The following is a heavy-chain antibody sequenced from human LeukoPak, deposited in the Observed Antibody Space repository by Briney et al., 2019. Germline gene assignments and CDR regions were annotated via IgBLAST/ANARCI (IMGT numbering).Heavy chain of an antibody. Sequence: GGSLRLSCAASGFTFSSYAMSWVRQAPGKGLEWVSAISGGGGSTYYADSVKGRFTISRDSSKNTLYLQMNSLRAEDTAVYYCAEEGLSGNYYGHWFDPWGQGTLVTVSS. CDR3: AEEGLSGNYYGHWFDP. D-gene: IGHD1-26*01. J-gene: IGHJ5*02. CDR1: GFTFSSYA. V-gene: IGHV3-23*01. CDR2: ISGGGGST.